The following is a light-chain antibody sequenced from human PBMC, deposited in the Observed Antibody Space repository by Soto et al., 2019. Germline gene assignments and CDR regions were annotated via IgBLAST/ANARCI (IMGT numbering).Light chain of an antibody. V-gene: IGLV2-14*01. CDR3: SSYTSNNILLV. J-gene: IGLJ2*01. CDR1: SRDVGGYNY. Sequence: QSVLTQPASVSGSPGQSITISCTGTSRDVGGYNYVSWYQQHPGKAPKLMIYEVSNRPSGVSNRFSGSKSGNTASLTISGLQAEDEADYHCSSYTSNNILLVFGGGTKVTVL. CDR2: EVS.